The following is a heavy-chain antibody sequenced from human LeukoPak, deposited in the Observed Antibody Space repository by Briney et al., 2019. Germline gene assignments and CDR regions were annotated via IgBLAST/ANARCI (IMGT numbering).Heavy chain of an antibody. CDR1: GYTFTSYD. CDR3: ARSSSWTNWFDP. J-gene: IGHJ5*02. CDR2: MNPNSGNT. D-gene: IGHD6-13*01. V-gene: IGHV1-8*01. Sequence: GASVTVSCKASGYTFTSYDINWVRQATGQGLEWMGWMNPNSGNTGYAQKFQGRVTMTRNTSISTAYMELSSLRSEDTAVYYCARSSSWTNWFDPWGQGTLVTVSS.